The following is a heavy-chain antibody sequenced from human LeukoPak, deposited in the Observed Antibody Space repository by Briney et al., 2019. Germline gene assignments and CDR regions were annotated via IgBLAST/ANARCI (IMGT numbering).Heavy chain of an antibody. CDR3: ARGYCSSTSCYEKDHYYHMDV. D-gene: IGHD2-2*01. Sequence: GSSVKVSCKASGGTFSSSAISWVRQAPGQGLEWMGGIIPIFGTANYAQKFQGRVTITTDESTSTAYMELSSLRSEDTAVYYCARGYCSSTSCYEKDHYYHMDVWGKGTTVTVSS. J-gene: IGHJ6*03. CDR2: IIPIFGTA. CDR1: GGTFSSSA. V-gene: IGHV1-69*05.